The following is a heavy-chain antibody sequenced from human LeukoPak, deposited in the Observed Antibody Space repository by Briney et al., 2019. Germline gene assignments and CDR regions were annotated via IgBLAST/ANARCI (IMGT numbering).Heavy chain of an antibody. V-gene: IGHV4-59*01. CDR3: ARGSWGENAFDI. CDR1: GGSIGYYY. J-gene: IGHJ3*02. Sequence: SETLSLTCTVPGGSIGYYYWSWIQQPPGKGLEWIGYINYSGTTNYNPSLRSRVTISLDTSKNQFSLRLNSVTAADTAVYYCARGSWGENAFDIWGQGTMVTVSS. CDR2: INYSGTT. D-gene: IGHD7-27*01.